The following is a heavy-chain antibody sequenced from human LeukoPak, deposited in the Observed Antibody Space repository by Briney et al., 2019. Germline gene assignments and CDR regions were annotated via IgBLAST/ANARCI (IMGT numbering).Heavy chain of an antibody. CDR2: ISSNGGST. D-gene: IGHD6-19*01. Sequence: GGSLRRSCSASGFTFSSYAMYWVRQAPGKGLEYVSGISSNGGSTYYADSVKGRFTISRDNSKNTLYLQMSSLRAEDTAVYYCVKITSSSGGDYWGQGTLVTVSS. CDR1: GFTFSSYA. V-gene: IGHV3-64D*09. J-gene: IGHJ4*02. CDR3: VKITSSSGGDY.